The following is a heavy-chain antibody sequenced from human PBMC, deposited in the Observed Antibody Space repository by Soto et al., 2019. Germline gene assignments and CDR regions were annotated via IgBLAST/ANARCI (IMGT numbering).Heavy chain of an antibody. CDR3: ARDTGLRGYYFDF. Sequence: VQLVESGGGLVQPGRSLRLSCAASGFTFDDHAMHWVRQAPGKGLEWVSGISWNSVSIGYADSVKGRFTISRDNAKNSLYLQMNSLRPDDTALYFCARDTGLRGYYFDFWGQGILVTVSS. V-gene: IGHV3-9*01. CDR2: ISWNSVSI. J-gene: IGHJ4*02. D-gene: IGHD2-8*02. CDR1: GFTFDDHA.